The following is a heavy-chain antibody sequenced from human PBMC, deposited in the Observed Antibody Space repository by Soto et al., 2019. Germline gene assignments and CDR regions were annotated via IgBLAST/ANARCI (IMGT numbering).Heavy chain of an antibody. V-gene: IGHV4-59*01. CDR2: IYYSGSA. Sequence: TETLSLTCTVSGGSISSYYWSWIRQPPGKGLEWIGYIYYSGSANYNPSLKSRVTISVDTSKNQFSLKLSSVTAADTAVYYCASGYCNNGGGYPRPYYYYMDVWGKGTTVTVSS. CDR3: ASGYCNNGGGYPRPYYYYMDV. J-gene: IGHJ6*03. CDR1: GGSISSYY. D-gene: IGHD2-8*01.